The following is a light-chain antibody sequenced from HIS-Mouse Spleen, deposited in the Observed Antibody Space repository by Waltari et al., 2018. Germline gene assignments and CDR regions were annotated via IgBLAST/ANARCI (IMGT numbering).Light chain of an antibody. CDR3: SSYTSSSTLV. Sequence: QSALTQPASVSGSPGQSITISCTGTSSDVGVYNYVSWYQQHTGKAPKLMIYDVSNRPTGVSNRCSGSKSGNTAYLTSSGRQAEDEADYYCSSYTSSSTLVFGGGTKLTVL. J-gene: IGLJ3*02. V-gene: IGLV2-14*03. CDR2: DVS. CDR1: SSDVGVYNY.